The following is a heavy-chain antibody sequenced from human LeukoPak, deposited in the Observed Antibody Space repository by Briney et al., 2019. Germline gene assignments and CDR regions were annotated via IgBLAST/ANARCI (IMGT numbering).Heavy chain of an antibody. Sequence: GGSLRLSCAASGFTFSSYGMHWVRQAPGKGLEWVAVIWYDGSNKYYADSVKGRFTISRDNSKNTLYLQMNSLRAEDTAVYYCARDGPLGRLGELSLSFDYWGQGTLVTVSS. CDR3: ARDGPLGRLGELSLSFDY. CDR2: IWYDGSNK. D-gene: IGHD3-16*02. J-gene: IGHJ4*02. V-gene: IGHV3-33*01. CDR1: GFTFSSYG.